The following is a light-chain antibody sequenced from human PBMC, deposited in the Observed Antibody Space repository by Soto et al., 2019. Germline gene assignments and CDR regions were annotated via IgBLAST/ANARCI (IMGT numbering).Light chain of an antibody. J-gene: IGLJ1*01. Sequence: QSALNQPASVTGSPGQSITISCTGTSGDIGSYNLVSWYQHHPGKAPQLMIYEVNKRPSGVSDRFSGSKSGNTASLTISGLQSEDETDYYCCSYAGSSTPFVFGSGIKVPVL. CDR2: EVN. V-gene: IGLV2-23*02. CDR3: CSYAGSSTPFV. CDR1: SGDIGSYNL.